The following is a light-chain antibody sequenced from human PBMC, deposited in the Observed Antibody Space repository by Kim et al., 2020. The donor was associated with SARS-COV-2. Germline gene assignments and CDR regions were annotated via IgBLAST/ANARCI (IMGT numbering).Light chain of an antibody. CDR1: QSVTSTY. V-gene: IGKV3-20*01. J-gene: IGKJ3*01. CDR2: GAS. Sequence: SPGERATHTCRASQSVTSTYLAGYQQKPGQAPRLLIYGASSRATGIPDRFSGSGSGTDFTLTISRLEPEDFAVYYCQQYGSSPFTFGPGTKVDIK. CDR3: QQYGSSPFT.